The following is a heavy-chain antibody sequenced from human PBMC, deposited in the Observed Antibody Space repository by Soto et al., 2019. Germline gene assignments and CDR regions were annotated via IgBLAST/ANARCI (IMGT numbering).Heavy chain of an antibody. V-gene: IGHV1-18*01. Sequence: QVQLVQSGREVKKPGASVKVSCKASGYTFTSYGISWVRQAPGQGLEWMGWISPYNGNTKYEQKRQGRVPMTTDTAARTAYMELRSLRSDDKTVYYCARDLSGNPGYWGQGTLVTVSS. CDR1: GYTFTSYG. CDR2: ISPYNGNT. D-gene: IGHD2-15*01. CDR3: ARDLSGNPGY. J-gene: IGHJ4*02.